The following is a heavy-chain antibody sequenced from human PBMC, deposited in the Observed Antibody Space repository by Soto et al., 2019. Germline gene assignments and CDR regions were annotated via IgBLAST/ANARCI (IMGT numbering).Heavy chain of an antibody. D-gene: IGHD3-16*02. CDR2: IYPGDSDT. Sequence: GESLKISCKGSGYSFTSYWIGWVRQMPGKGLEWMGIIYPGDSDTRYSPSFQGQVTISADKSISTAYLQWSSLKASDTAMYYCARQGDYDYIWGSYRSRRGFDPWGQGTLVTVSS. CDR3: ARQGDYDYIWGSYRSRRGFDP. V-gene: IGHV5-51*01. J-gene: IGHJ5*02. CDR1: GYSFTSYW.